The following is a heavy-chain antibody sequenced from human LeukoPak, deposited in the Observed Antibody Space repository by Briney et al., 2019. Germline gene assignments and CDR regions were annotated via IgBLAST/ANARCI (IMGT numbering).Heavy chain of an antibody. V-gene: IGHV3-23*01. CDR2: ISANSGNT. CDR1: GFEFNNYV. CDR3: AKVRQAGNYDFWSGYFTNFFDR. Sequence: PGGSLRLSCAASGFEFNNYVMNWVRLAPGRGLEWVSGISANSGNTYFADSVEGRFSISRDNSQNMLFLQMNSLRAEDTAVYYCAKVRQAGNYDFWSGYFTNFFDRWGQGTLVTVSS. D-gene: IGHD3-3*01. J-gene: IGHJ4*02.